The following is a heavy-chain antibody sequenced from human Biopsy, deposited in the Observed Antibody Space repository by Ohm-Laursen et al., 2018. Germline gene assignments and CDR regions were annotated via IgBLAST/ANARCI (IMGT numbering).Heavy chain of an antibody. Sequence: PSQTLSLTCAVSSGSISGNYWGWIRQPPGKGLEWMGEINHTGSTKSNPSLMSRVTISIDTSNSQFSLKLTSVTAADTAVYFCSRARAYSDFWGGPKDYWGQGILVTVSS. CDR1: SGSISGNY. J-gene: IGHJ4*02. CDR3: SRARAYSDFWGGPKDY. D-gene: IGHD3-3*01. CDR2: INHTGST. V-gene: IGHV4-34*01.